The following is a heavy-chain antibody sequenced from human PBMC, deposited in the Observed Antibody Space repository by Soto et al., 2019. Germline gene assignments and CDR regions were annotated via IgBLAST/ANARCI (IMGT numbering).Heavy chain of an antibody. D-gene: IGHD1-26*01. CDR3: ARSSSPSGSYEYNWFDP. CDR2: TYYRSKWYN. CDR1: GDSVSSNSAA. J-gene: IGHJ5*02. V-gene: IGHV6-1*01. Sequence: SQTLSLTCAISGDSVSSNSAAWNWIRQSPSRGLEWLGRTYYRSKWYNDYSVSVKSRITINPDTSKNQFSLQLNSVTPEDTAVYYCARSSSPSGSYEYNWFDPWGQGTLVTVSS.